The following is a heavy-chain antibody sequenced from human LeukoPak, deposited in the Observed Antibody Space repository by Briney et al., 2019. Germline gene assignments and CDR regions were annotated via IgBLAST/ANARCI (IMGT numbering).Heavy chain of an antibody. J-gene: IGHJ4*02. CDR3: ARGSITMVRGFVDY. D-gene: IGHD3-10*01. V-gene: IGHV1-2*02. CDR2: INPNSGGT. CDR1: GYTFTGYY. Sequence: GASVKVSCTASGYTFTGYYMHWVRQAPGQGLEWMGWINPNSGGTNYAQKFQGRVTMTRDTSISTAYMELSRLRSDDTAVYYCARGSITMVRGFVDYWGQGTLVTVSS.